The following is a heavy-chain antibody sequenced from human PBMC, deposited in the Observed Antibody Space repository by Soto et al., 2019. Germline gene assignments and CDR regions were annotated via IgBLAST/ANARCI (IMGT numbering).Heavy chain of an antibody. V-gene: IGHV2-26*01. CDR1: GFSLSNARMG. J-gene: IGHJ4*02. D-gene: IGHD6-13*01. Sequence: QVTLKESGPVLVKPTETLTLTCTVSGFSLSNARMGVSWIRQPPGKALEWLAHIFSNDEKSYSTSLKSRLTISKDTSKSQVVLTMTNIDPVDTATYYCARICSSWHPPLYYFDYWGQGTLVTVSS. CDR2: IFSNDEK. CDR3: ARICSSWHPPLYYFDY.